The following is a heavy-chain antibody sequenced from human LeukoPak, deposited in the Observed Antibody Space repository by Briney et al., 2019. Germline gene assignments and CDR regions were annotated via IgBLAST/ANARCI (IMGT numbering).Heavy chain of an antibody. CDR2: IYYSGST. CDR1: GGSISSSSYY. J-gene: IGHJ6*02. CDR3: AREMVPSGMDV. V-gene: IGHV4-39*07. D-gene: IGHD2-8*01. Sequence: SETLSLTCTVSGGSISSSSYYWGWIRQPPGKGLEWIGSIYYSGSTYYNPSLKSRVTISVDTSKNQFSLKLSSVTAADTAVYYCAREMVPSGMDVWGQGTTVTVSS.